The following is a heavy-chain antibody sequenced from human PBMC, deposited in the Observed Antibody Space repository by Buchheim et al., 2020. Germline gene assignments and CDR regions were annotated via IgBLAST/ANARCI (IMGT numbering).Heavy chain of an antibody. V-gene: IGHV3-23*01. CDR3: AKDDYDFWSGPYYYYGMDV. Sequence: EVQLLESGGGLVQPGGSLRLSCAASGFTFSSYAMSWVRQAPGKGLEWVSAISGSGGSTYYADSVKGRFTISRDNSTNKLDLQMNSLRAEDTAVYYCAKDDYDFWSGPYYYYGMDVWGQGTT. CDR1: GFTFSSYA. D-gene: IGHD3-3*01. CDR2: ISGSGGST. J-gene: IGHJ6*02.